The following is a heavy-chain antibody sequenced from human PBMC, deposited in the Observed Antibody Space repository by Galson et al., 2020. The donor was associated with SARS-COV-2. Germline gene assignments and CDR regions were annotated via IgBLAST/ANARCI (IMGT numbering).Heavy chain of an antibody. CDR3: ASLVRRV. CDR1: EFPFSSYS. Sequence: GGSLRLSCSTSEFPFSSYSMNWVRQAPGKGLEWISYISSSGSTISYADSVKGRFTISRDNAKKSLYLQMHSLRAEDTAVYYCASLVRRVWGKETTVTISS. V-gene: IGHV3-48*01. D-gene: IGHD3-10*01. J-gene: IGHJ6*04. CDR2: ISSSGSTI.